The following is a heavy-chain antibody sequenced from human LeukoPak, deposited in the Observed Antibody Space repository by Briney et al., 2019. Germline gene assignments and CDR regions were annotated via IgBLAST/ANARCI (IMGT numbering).Heavy chain of an antibody. D-gene: IGHD2-21*02. CDR3: ARDRGAYCGGDCYLGFDY. J-gene: IGHJ4*01. V-gene: IGHV3-21*01. CDR1: GFTFSSYT. CDR2: IPGSSGYI. Sequence: PGGSLRLSCAASGFTFSSYTMNWARQAPGKGLEWVSSIPGSSGYISYADSVKGRFTISTDNAKKSLYLQMTSLTAEDTAVYYCARDRGAYCGGDCYLGFDYWGRGTLVTVSS.